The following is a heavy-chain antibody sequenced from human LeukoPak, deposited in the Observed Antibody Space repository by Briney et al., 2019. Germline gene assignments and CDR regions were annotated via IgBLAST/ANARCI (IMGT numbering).Heavy chain of an antibody. D-gene: IGHD3-22*01. V-gene: IGHV3-30*02. J-gene: IGHJ3*02. CDR2: IHYDGDYK. CDR3: AKSNGYGLIDI. CDR1: GFTFNNYD. Sequence: PGGSLRLSCAASGFTFNNYDMHWARQAPGKGLEWVTFIHYDGDYKYYADSVKGRFTISRDNSKNTLYLQMNSLRAEDTAVYYCAKSNGYGLIDIWGQGTMVTVSS.